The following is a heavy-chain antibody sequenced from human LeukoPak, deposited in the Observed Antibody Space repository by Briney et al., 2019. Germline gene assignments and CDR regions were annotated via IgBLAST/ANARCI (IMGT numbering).Heavy chain of an antibody. V-gene: IGHV3-21*01. D-gene: IGHD3-16*02. J-gene: IGHJ4*02. CDR2: SGTRSGTK. CDR1: GFTLSSLA. CDR3: LLQMTYGELSDPDF. Sequence: GGSLRLSCAASGFTLSSLAMHWVRQAPGEGLEWVSSSGTRSGTKYYADSVMGRFTISRDSAMNSVSLQINSLRAGDTAVYYCLLQMTYGELSDPDFRGQGTLVTVSS.